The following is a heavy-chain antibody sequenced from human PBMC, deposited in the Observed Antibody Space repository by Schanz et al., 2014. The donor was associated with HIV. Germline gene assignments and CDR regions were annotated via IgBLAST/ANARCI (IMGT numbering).Heavy chain of an antibody. CDR3: AAGLIRYFFDY. Sequence: EVQLVETGGGLIQPGGSLRLSCAVSGFTISSNYMSWVRQAPGKGLEWVSVVYIGDSTFYANSVKGRFTISRDDSKNTLYLXXNSLRAEDTAMYYCAAGLIRYFFDYWGQGTLVTVSS. J-gene: IGHJ4*02. CDR2: VYIGDST. CDR1: GFTISSNY. D-gene: IGHD2-21*01. V-gene: IGHV3-53*02.